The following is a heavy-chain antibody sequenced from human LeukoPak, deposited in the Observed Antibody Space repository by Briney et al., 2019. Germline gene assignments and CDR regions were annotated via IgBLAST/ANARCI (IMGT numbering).Heavy chain of an antibody. D-gene: IGHD3-22*01. CDR1: GFTFSSYG. J-gene: IGHJ6*02. CDR3: ARDGYDRSRYYYGMDV. Sequence: GRSLRLSCAASGFTFSSYGTHWVRQAPGKGLEWVAVIWYDGSNEYYADSVKGRFTVSRDNSKNTLYLQMNSLRAEDTAVYYCARDGYDRSRYYYGMDVWGQGTTVTVSS. CDR2: IWYDGSNE. V-gene: IGHV3-33*01.